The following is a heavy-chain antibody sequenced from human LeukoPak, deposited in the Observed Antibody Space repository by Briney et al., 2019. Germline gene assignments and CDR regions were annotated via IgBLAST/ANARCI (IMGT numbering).Heavy chain of an antibody. CDR3: ARAPGPYYDFWSGYQRHYFDY. D-gene: IGHD3-3*01. Sequence: PGGSLRLSCAASGFTFTNYWISWVRQAPGKGLEWVGDIKVDGSENWSVDSVKGRFTMSRDNAKNSLSLQMNSLRAEDTAVYYCARAPGPYYDFWSGYQRHYFDYWGQGTLVTVSS. CDR1: GFTFTNYW. CDR2: IKVDGSEN. V-gene: IGHV3-7*01. J-gene: IGHJ4*02.